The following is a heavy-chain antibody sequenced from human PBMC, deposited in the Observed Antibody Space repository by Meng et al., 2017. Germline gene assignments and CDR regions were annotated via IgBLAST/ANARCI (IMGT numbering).Heavy chain of an antibody. CDR3: ARVGSFLRDY. D-gene: IGHD2/OR15-2a*01. V-gene: IGHV4-34*01. J-gene: IGHJ4*02. CDR2: INHSGST. Sequence: QVQLQQWGDGLLKPSETLSLTCAGYGGSFSGYYWSWIRQPPGKGLEWIGEINHSGSTNYNPSLKSRVTISVDTSKNQFSLKLSSVTAADTAVYYCARVGSFLRDYWGQGTLVTVSS. CDR1: GGSFSGYY.